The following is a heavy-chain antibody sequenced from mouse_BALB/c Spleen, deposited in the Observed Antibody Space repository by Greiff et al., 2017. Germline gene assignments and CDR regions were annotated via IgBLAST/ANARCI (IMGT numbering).Heavy chain of an antibody. D-gene: IGHD2-14*01. CDR1: GYSFTSYW. J-gene: IGHJ2*01. V-gene: IGHV1S127*01. CDR3: ARVYYRYHFDY. CDR2: IDPSDSET. Sequence: VQLQQSGPQLVRPGASVKISCKASGYSFTSYWMHWVKQRPGRGLEWIGMIDPSDSETRLNQKFKDKATLTVEKSSSTDYMQLSSPKSEDSAVYYSARVYYRYHFDYWGQGTTRTVSS.